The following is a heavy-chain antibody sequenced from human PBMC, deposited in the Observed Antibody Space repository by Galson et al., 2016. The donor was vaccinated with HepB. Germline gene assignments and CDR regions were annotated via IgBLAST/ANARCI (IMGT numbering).Heavy chain of an antibody. CDR1: GYTFTSYG. CDR2: ITTHNDNT. Sequence: SVKVSCKASGYTFTSYGISWVRQAPGQGLAWMGWITTHNDNTNYAQKFQGRVTMTADTSTSTAYMELRSLGSDDTAVYYCARVGVYVDTPRDTARWFDPWGQGTLVTVSS. D-gene: IGHD5-18*01. J-gene: IGHJ5*02. CDR3: ARVGVYVDTPRDTARWFDP. V-gene: IGHV1-18*01.